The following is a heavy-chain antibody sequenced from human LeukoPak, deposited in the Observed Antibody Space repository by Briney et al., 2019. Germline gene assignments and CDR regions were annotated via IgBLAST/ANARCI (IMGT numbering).Heavy chain of an antibody. Sequence: SQTLSLTCTVSGGSISSGGYYWTWLRQHPGKGLEWIGYIYYRGSTYYNPSLKSRVTISVDTSKNLVSLKMSSVTAADTAVYYCARSPGRSSGSFDYWGQGNLVTVSS. CDR2: IYYRGST. V-gene: IGHV4-31*03. J-gene: IGHJ4*02. CDR3: ARSPGRSSGSFDY. CDR1: GGSISSGGYY. D-gene: IGHD6-6*01.